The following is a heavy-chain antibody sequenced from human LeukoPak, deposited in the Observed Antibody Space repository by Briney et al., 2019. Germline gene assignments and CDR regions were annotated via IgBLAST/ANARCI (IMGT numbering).Heavy chain of an antibody. Sequence: SETLSLTCAVYGGSFSGYYWSWIRQPPGKGLKWIGEINHSGSTNYNPSLKSRVTISVDTSKNQFSLKLSSVTAADTAVYYCAREYCSSTSCYPPTDVWGKGTTVTVSS. CDR1: GGSFSGYY. J-gene: IGHJ6*04. V-gene: IGHV4-34*01. D-gene: IGHD2-2*01. CDR3: AREYCSSTSCYPPTDV. CDR2: INHSGST.